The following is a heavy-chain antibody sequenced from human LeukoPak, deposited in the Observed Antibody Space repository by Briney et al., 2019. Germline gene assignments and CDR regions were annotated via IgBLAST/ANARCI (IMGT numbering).Heavy chain of an antibody. D-gene: IGHD3-10*01. J-gene: IGHJ4*02. Sequence: SQPLSLLCSLCGRPLYIVDYFCRSVPRPPAKGRGWIGYIYYSGSTNYNPALKSRVTISLDTSKNQFSLKLSSVTAADTAVYYCARESDYYGSGLYDCWGQGTLVTVSS. CDR2: IYYSGST. CDR3: ARESDYYGSGLYDC. V-gene: IGHV4-30-4*01. CDR1: GRPLYIVDYF.